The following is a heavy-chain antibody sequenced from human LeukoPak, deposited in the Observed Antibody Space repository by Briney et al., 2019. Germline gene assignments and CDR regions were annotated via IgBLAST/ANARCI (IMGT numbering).Heavy chain of an antibody. V-gene: IGHV3-21*01. CDR1: GFTFSSYS. Sequence: GGSLRLSCAASGFTFSSYSMNWVRQAPGKGLEWVSSISSSSSYIYYADSVKGRFTISRDNAKNSLYLQMNSLRAEDTAEYYCAGDAYPPAYYFDYWGQGTLVTVSS. CDR2: ISSSSSYI. D-gene: IGHD2-21*01. J-gene: IGHJ4*02. CDR3: AGDAYPPAYYFDY.